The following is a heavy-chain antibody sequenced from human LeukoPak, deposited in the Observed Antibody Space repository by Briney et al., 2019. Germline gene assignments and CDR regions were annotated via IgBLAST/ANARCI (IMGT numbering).Heavy chain of an antibody. CDR2: ISGSGAST. D-gene: IGHD1-26*01. CDR3: AKDVGKWESLHFFDY. V-gene: IGHV3-23*01. Sequence: GGSLRLSCTASGFAFSSYAMSWVRQAPGKGLEWISGISGSGASTYYADSVKGRFTISRDDSRNTLYLQMNSLRGDDTAVYYCAKDVGKWESLHFFDYWGQGTLVTVSS. CDR1: GFAFSSYA. J-gene: IGHJ4*02.